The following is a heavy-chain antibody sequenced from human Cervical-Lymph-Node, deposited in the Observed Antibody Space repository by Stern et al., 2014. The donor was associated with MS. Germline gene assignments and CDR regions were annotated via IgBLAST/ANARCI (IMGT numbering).Heavy chain of an antibody. V-gene: IGHV3-33*01. CDR3: VRVVTMVRGVMDYFDF. CDR2: IWYEGSNK. J-gene: IGHJ4*02. Sequence: QVQLVESGGGVVQPGRSLRLSCEASGFTFSSYGMNWVRQAPGKGLEWVAVIWYEGSNKDYADSVKGRFTISRDNSKNTVYLQMNSLRVEDTAVYFCVRVVTMVRGVMDYFDFWGQGDLVTVSS. CDR1: GFTFSSYG. D-gene: IGHD3-10*01.